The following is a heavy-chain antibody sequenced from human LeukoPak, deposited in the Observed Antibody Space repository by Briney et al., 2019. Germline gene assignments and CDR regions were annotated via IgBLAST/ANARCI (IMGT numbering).Heavy chain of an antibody. J-gene: IGHJ6*03. Sequence: PGGSLRLSCAASGFTFSRYWMHWVRRAPGKGLVCVSRIDTDGSITSHADSVKGRFTISRDNAKNTLYLQMNSLRAEDTAVYYCARASLYYYGYMDVWGEGTTVTVSS. CDR3: ARASLYYYGYMDV. V-gene: IGHV3-74*01. CDR2: IDTDGSIT. CDR1: GFTFSRYW.